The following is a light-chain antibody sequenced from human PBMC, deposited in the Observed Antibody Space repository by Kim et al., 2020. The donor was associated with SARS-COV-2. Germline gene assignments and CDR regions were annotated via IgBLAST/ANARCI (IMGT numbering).Light chain of an antibody. CDR2: DVS. Sequence: GQSVAISCTETSSNVGGYNYVSWYQQHPGKAPKLMICDVSKRPSGVPDRFSGSKSGNTASLTISGLQAEDEADYYCCSYAGSYDYVFGTGTKVTVL. CDR3: CSYAGSYDYV. CDR1: SSNVGGYNY. V-gene: IGLV2-11*01. J-gene: IGLJ1*01.